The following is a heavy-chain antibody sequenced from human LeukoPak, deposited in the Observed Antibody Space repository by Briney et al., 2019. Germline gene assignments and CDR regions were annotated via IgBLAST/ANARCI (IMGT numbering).Heavy chain of an antibody. CDR1: GFTFSSYA. D-gene: IGHD6-13*01. J-gene: IGHJ4*02. Sequence: GGSLRLSCAASGFTFSSYAMSWVRQAPGKGLEWVSAISGSDGTTYYADSVKGRFTISRDNAKNSLYLQMNSLRAEDTAFYYCAKDIFTGIAASGAIDYWGQGTLVTVSS. CDR3: AKDIFTGIAASGAIDY. CDR2: ISGSDGTT. V-gene: IGHV3-23*01.